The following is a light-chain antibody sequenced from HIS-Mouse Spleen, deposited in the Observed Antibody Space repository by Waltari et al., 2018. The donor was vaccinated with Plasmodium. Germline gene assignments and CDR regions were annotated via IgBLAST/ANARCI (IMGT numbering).Light chain of an antibody. J-gene: IGKJ4*01. V-gene: IGKV3-11*01. CDR2: DAS. CDR1: QSVCSY. CDR3: QQRSNWPRVLT. Sequence: EIVLTQSPATLSLSPGERATLPCRASQSVCSYLAWYQQKPGQAPRLLIYDASNRATGIPARFSGSGSGTDFTLTISSLEPEDFAVYYCQQRSNWPRVLTFGGGTKVEIK.